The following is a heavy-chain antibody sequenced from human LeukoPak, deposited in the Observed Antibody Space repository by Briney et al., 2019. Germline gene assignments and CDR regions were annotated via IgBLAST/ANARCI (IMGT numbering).Heavy chain of an antibody. CDR1: GFTFSSYG. D-gene: IGHD4-17*01. CDR3: AKLNEESDYADSYYYYGMDV. Sequence: GGSLRLSCAASGFTFSSYGMHWVRQAPGKGLEWVAVISYDGSNKYYADSVKGRFTIPRDNSKNTLYLQMNSLRAEDTAVYYCAKLNEESDYADSYYYYGMDVWGQGTTVTVSS. V-gene: IGHV3-30*18. CDR2: ISYDGSNK. J-gene: IGHJ6*02.